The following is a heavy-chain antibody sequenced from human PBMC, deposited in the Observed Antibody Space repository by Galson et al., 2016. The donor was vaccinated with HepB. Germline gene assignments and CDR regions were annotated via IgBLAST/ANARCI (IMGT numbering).Heavy chain of an antibody. CDR1: GFTFSSYG. J-gene: IGHJ4*02. CDR2: ISYVVSNK. CDR3: AKWGGSGYDWARLDY. V-gene: IGHV3-30*18. Sequence: SLRLSCTASGFTFSSYGMRWVRQAPGKGLEWVAVISYVVSNKYYADSVKGRFTISRDNSKNTLYLQMNSLRAEDTAVYYCAKWGGSGYDWARLDYWGQGTLVTVSS. D-gene: IGHD5-12*01.